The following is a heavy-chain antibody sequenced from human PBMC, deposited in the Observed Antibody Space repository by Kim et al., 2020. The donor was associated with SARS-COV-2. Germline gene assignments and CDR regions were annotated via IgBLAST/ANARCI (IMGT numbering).Heavy chain of an antibody. CDR1: GFTFSSYG. V-gene: IGHV3-33*05. CDR2: ISYDGSNK. J-gene: IGHJ4*02. D-gene: IGHD2-15*01. Sequence: GGSLRLSCAASGFTFSSYGMHWVRQAPGKGLEWVAVISYDGSNKYYADSVKGRFTISRDNSKNTLYLQMNSLRAEDTAVYYCVRDEGGGSCYYHYWGQGTLVTVSS. CDR3: VRDEGGGSCYYHY.